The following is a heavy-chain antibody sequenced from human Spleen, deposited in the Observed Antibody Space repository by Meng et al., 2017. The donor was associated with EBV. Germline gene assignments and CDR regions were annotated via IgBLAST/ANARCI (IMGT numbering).Heavy chain of an antibody. CDR2: IIPIFGTA. J-gene: IGHJ5*02. Sequence: QVTLVQSGAEVNRPGSAVKVSWKASGGTFSSYAISWVRQAPGQGLEWMGGIIPIFGTANYAQKFQGRVTITADESTSTAYMELSSLRSEDTAVYYCARGGSSWYRWFDPWGQGTLVTVSS. D-gene: IGHD6-13*01. CDR3: ARGGSSWYRWFDP. V-gene: IGHV1-69*01. CDR1: GGTFSSYA.